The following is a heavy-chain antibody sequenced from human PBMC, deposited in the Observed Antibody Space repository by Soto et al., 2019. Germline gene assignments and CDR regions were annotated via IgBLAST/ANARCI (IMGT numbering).Heavy chain of an antibody. J-gene: IGHJ6*02. D-gene: IGHD6-13*01. CDR3: AAQASSSWYSYYYYGMDF. CDR2: MNPNSGNT. CDR1: GYTFTSYD. Sequence: ASVKVSCKASGYTFTSYDINWVRQATGQGLEWMGWMNPNSGNTDYAQKFQGRVTMTRNTSISTAYMELSSLRSEDTAVYYCAAQASSSWYSYYYYGMDFWGQGTTVTVSS. V-gene: IGHV1-8*01.